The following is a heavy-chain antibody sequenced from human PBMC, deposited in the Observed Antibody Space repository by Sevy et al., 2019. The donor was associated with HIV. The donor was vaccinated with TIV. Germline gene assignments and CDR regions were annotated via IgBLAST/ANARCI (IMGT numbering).Heavy chain of an antibody. CDR1: GFTFSSYA. CDR2: NSGSGDSK. V-gene: IGHV3-23*01. CDR3: GKVVVGAVTGIHALDI. J-gene: IGHJ3*02. Sequence: GGSLRLSCAASGFTFSSYAMSWVRQAPGKGLEWVSGNSGSGDSKYYADSVKGRFTISRDKSKNTLYLQMKSLRADDTAVYYCGKVVVGAVTGIHALDIWGQGTIVTVSS. D-gene: IGHD1-26*01.